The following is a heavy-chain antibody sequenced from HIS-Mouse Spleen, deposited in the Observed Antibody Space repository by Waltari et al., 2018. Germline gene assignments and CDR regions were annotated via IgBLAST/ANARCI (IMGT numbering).Heavy chain of an antibody. J-gene: IGHJ2*01. D-gene: IGHD6-19*01. CDR2: ISYDGSNK. Sequence: QVQLVESGGGVVQPGRSLRLSCAASGFTFSRSPMPCVRQAPGKGLEWVAVISYDGSNKYYADSVKGRFTISRDNSKNTLYLQMNSLRAEDTAVYYCARDSQWLNDWYFDLWGRGTLVTVSS. CDR3: ARDSQWLNDWYFDL. CDR1: GFTFSRSP. V-gene: IGHV3-30-3*01.